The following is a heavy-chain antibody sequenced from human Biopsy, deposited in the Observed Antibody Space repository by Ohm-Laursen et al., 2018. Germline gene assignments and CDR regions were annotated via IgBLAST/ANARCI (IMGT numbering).Heavy chain of an antibody. V-gene: IGHV1-8*01. D-gene: IGHD1-26*01. CDR2: MSPNTGNT. CDR3: ARWETTLGRSLDS. CDR1: GYTFTSHD. J-gene: IGHJ4*02. Sequence: ASVKASCRASGYTFTSHDINWVRQATGQGLEWMGWMSPNTGNTVYAQRFQDRVTMTSDTSTGTAYTELTSLTSDDTAVYFCARWETTLGRSLDSWGQGTLVAVSS.